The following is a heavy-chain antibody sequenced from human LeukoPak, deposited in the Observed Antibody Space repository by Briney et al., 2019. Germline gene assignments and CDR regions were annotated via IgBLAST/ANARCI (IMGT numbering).Heavy chain of an antibody. V-gene: IGHV3-23*01. CDR2: MSDSGDST. J-gene: IGHJ3*02. D-gene: IGHD4-11*01. CDR3: AKDAPGEVFTTVTPNHAFDI. CDR1: GFTFTTYA. Sequence: GGSLRLSCAVSGFTFTTYAMSWVRQAPGKGLEWVSGMSDSGDSTYYADSVKGRFTISRDNFKKTLYLQMNSLRAEDTAVYYCAKDAPGEVFTTVTPNHAFDIWGQGTMVTVSS.